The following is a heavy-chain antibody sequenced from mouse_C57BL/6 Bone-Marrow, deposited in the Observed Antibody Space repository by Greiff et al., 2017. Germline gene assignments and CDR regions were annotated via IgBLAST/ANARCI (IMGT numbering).Heavy chain of an antibody. CDR3: AILIYYYGSSYGDY. Sequence: QVQLQQPGAELVRPGSSVKLSCKASGYTFTSYWMHWVKQRPIQGLEWIGNIDPSDSETHYNQKFKDKATLTVDKSSSTAYMQLSSLTSEDSAVDYCAILIYYYGSSYGDYWGQGTTLTVSS. J-gene: IGHJ2*01. D-gene: IGHD1-1*01. CDR2: IDPSDSET. CDR1: GYTFTSYW. V-gene: IGHV1-52*01.